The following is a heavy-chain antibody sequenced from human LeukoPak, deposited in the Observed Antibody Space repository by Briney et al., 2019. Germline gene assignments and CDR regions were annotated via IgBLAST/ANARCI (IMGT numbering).Heavy chain of an antibody. CDR3: TITTGTTLGLMDY. Sequence: SETLSLTCAVYGGSLSGYYWRWIRQPPGKGLEWIGEINHSGSTNYNPSLKSRVTISVDTSKNQLSPKMSSVTAADTAVYYCTITTGTTLGLMDYWGQGTLVTVSS. D-gene: IGHD1-1*01. J-gene: IGHJ4*02. V-gene: IGHV4-34*01. CDR1: GGSLSGYY. CDR2: INHSGST.